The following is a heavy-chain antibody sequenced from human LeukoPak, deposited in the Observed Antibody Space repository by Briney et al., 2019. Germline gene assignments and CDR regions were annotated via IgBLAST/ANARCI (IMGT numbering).Heavy chain of an antibody. Sequence: PSETLSLTCTVSGGSLSPYYWSWIRQPPGKGLEWIGYIYYSGSTNYNPSLKSRVTISVDTSKNQFSLRLSSVTTADTAVYYCARWGSRVFDYWGRGTLVTVSS. V-gene: IGHV4-59*01. CDR3: ARWGSRVFDY. CDR1: GGSLSPYY. J-gene: IGHJ4*02. CDR2: IYYSGST. D-gene: IGHD6-13*01.